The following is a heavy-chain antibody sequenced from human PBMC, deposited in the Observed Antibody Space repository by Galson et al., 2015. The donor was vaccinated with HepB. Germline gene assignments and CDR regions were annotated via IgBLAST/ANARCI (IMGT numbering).Heavy chain of an antibody. D-gene: IGHD2-15*01. J-gene: IGHJ4*02. CDR1: GFTFNNYA. Sequence: SLRLSCAASGFTFNNYAMRWVRQAPGKGLEWVAVIWYDGSNKYYADSVKGRFTISRDNSKNTLSLQMNSLRVEDTAVYYCARGWQVVDYWGQGTLVTVSS. CDR3: ARGWQVVDY. CDR2: IWYDGSNK. V-gene: IGHV3-33*01.